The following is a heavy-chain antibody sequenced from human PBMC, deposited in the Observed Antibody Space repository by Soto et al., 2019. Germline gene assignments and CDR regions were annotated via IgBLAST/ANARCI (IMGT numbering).Heavy chain of an antibody. Sequence: QVQLVQSGAEVKKPGSSVKVSCKVSGGTFSNYAIDWVRLAPGHGLEWMGGIVPIFGTTYYTQKFQGRATTIADDSTTTAYLEMSSLRCEDTAIYYCARGEAVAGRYTYPGLDVWGQGTAVTVSS. CDR2: IVPIFGTT. J-gene: IGHJ6*02. V-gene: IGHV1-69*12. CDR3: ARGEAVAGRYTYPGLDV. CDR1: GGTFSNYA. D-gene: IGHD6-19*01.